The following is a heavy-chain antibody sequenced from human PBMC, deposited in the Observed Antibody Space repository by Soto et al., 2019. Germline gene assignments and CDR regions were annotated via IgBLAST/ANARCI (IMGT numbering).Heavy chain of an antibody. CDR3: AKDRRVGNCYKLGFDC. D-gene: IGHD2-21*01. CDR2: ISFDERNK. V-gene: IGHV3-30*04. CDR1: GFTFNHYF. J-gene: IGHJ4*02. Sequence: QELLVESGGGVVQPGRSLRLSCAASGFTFNHYFMHWVRQAPGKGLQWVSSISFDERNKYYIDSVKGRFTISRDNSKNTLYLEVDSLRAEDTAVYYCAKDRRVGNCYKLGFDCWGQGSLVTVSS.